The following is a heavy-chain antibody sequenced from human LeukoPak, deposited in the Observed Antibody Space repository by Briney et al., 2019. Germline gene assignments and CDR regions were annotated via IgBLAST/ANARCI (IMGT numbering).Heavy chain of an antibody. J-gene: IGHJ4*02. CDR3: AITFYYDTSASYYFDY. CDR1: GGTFSSYA. V-gene: IGHV1-69*13. D-gene: IGHD3-22*01. CDR2: IIPMSGTT. Sequence: ASVKVSCKASGGTFSSYAISWVRQAPGQGLEWMGGIIPMSGTTNYAQKFQGRVTITADESTSTAYMELSSLRSEDTAVYYCAITFYYDTSASYYFDYWGQGTLVTVSS.